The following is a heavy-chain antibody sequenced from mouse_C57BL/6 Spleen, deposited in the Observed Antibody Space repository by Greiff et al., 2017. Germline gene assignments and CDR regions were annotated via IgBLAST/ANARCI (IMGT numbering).Heavy chain of an antibody. J-gene: IGHJ2*01. V-gene: IGHV1-55*01. D-gene: IGHD1-2*01. Sequence: QVQLQQPGAELVKPGASVKMSCKASGYTFTSYWITWVKQRPGQGLEWIGDLYPGSGSTNYNEKFKSKATLTVDTSSSTAYMQLSSLTSEDSAVYYCAREHYSANYFDYWGQGTTLTVSS. CDR3: AREHYSANYFDY. CDR1: GYTFTSYW. CDR2: LYPGSGST.